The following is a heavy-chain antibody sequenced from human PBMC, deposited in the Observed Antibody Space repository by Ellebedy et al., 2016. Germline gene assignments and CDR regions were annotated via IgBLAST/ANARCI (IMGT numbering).Heavy chain of an antibody. D-gene: IGHD2/OR15-2a*01. CDR1: GFTFSDAW. Sequence: GESLKISCAASGFTFSDAWMSWVRRAPGKGLELVANIKEDGSEITYVDSVKGRFTISRDNAKNSLYLQMNSLRAEDTAVYYCARQYFWGQGTLVTVSS. V-gene: IGHV3-7*03. CDR2: IKEDGSEI. CDR3: ARQYF. J-gene: IGHJ1*01.